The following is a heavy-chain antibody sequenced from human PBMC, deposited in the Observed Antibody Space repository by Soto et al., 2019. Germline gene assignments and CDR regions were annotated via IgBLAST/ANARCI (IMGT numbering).Heavy chain of an antibody. CDR2: ISGSGGIT. CDR3: AKGSGSSPTRGWFDP. Sequence: GGSLRLSCAASGFTFSSYAMSWVHQAPGKGLEWVSSISGSGGITYYADSVKGRFTISRDKSKNTLYLQMNSLRGEDTAVYFCAKGSGSSPTRGWFDPWGQGTLVTVSS. CDR1: GFTFSSYA. V-gene: IGHV3-23*01. D-gene: IGHD6-6*01. J-gene: IGHJ5*02.